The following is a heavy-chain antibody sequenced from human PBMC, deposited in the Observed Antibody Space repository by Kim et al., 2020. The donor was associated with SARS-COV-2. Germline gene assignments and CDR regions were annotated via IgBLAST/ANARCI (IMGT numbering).Heavy chain of an antibody. V-gene: IGHV4-34*01. D-gene: IGHD3-9*01. CDR3: AKSILRYSWFDP. Sequence: SETLSLTCAVYGGAFSGFYWSWIRQPPGKGLEWIGEINHSRSTNYNPSLKSRVAISVDTSKNQFSLKLSSVTAADTAVYYCAKSILRYSWFDPWGQGTLVTVSS. CDR1: GGAFSGFY. J-gene: IGHJ5*02. CDR2: INHSRST.